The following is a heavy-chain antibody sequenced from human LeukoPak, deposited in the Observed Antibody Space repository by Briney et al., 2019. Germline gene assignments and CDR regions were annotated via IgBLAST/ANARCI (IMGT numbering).Heavy chain of an antibody. CDR3: AKANWVSNADAVW. Sequence: GGSLRLSCAASGLSFSSFAMSWVRQAPARGPEWVSSSRGGGETFYADSVKGRFTLSRDDSRNTVYLQLNNLRVEDTAIYYCAKANWVSNADAVWWGQGTQVTVSS. CDR1: GLSFSSFA. CDR2: SRGGGET. D-gene: IGHD1-1*01. J-gene: IGHJ4*02. V-gene: IGHV3-23*01.